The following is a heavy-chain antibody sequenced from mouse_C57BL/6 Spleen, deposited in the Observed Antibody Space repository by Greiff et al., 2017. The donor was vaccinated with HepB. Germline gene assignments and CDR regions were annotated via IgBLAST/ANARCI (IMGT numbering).Heavy chain of an antibody. J-gene: IGHJ4*01. V-gene: IGHV5-6*01. CDR2: ISSGGSYT. Sequence: EVQLVESGGDLVKPGGSLKLSCAASGFTFSSYGMSWVRQTPDKRLEWVATISSGGSYTYYPDSVKGRFTISRDNAKNTLYRQMSSLKSEDTAMYYCARHGSTMITTRISYAMDYWGQGTSVTVSS. D-gene: IGHD2-4*01. CDR1: GFTFSSYG. CDR3: ARHGSTMITTRISYAMDY.